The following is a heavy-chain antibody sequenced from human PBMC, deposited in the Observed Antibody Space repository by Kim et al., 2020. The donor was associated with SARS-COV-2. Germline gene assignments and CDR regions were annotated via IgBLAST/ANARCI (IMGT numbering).Heavy chain of an antibody. D-gene: IGHD6-13*01. Sequence: SETLSLTCTVSGGSISSYYWSWIRQPPGKGLEWIGYIYYSGSTNYNPSLKSRVTISVDTSKNQFSLKLSSVTAADTAVYYCASGLSYSSSWYSAGDYYYYYGMDVWGQGTTVTVSS. CDR3: ASGLSYSSSWYSAGDYYYYYGMDV. V-gene: IGHV4-59*13. J-gene: IGHJ6*02. CDR1: GGSISSYY. CDR2: IYYSGST.